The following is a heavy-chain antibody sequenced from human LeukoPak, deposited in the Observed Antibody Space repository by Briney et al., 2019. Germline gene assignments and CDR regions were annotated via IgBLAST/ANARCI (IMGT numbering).Heavy chain of an antibody. CDR2: IRSKANSYAT. V-gene: IGHV3-73*01. J-gene: IGHJ4*02. Sequence: PGGSLRLSCAASGFTFSSYAMSWVRQASGKGLEWVGRIRSKANSYATAYAASVKGRFTISRDDSKNTAYLQMNSLKTEDTAVYYCTNDYGDSPEGWGQGTLVTVSS. CDR1: GFTFSSYA. D-gene: IGHD4-17*01. CDR3: TNDYGDSPEG.